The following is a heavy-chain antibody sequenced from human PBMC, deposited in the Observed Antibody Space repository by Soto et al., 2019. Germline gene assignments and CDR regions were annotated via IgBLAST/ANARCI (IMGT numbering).Heavy chain of an antibody. CDR3: AKGVVFDEPFPDYFDY. Sequence: GGSLRLSCAASGFTFSSYAMSWVRQAPGKGLEWVSAISGSGGSTYYADSVKGRFTISRDNSKNTLYLQMNSLRAEDTAVYYCAKGVVFDEPFPDYFDYWGQGTLVTVSS. CDR1: GFTFSSYA. D-gene: IGHD2-2*01. V-gene: IGHV3-23*01. J-gene: IGHJ4*02. CDR2: ISGSGGST.